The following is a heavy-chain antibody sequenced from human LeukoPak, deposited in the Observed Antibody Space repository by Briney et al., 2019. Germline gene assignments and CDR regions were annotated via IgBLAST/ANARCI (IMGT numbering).Heavy chain of an antibody. Sequence: PGGSLRLSCAASGFTFSSYSMNWVRQAPGKGPEWVSSISSSSSYIYYADSVKGRFTISRDNAKNPLYLQMNSLRAEDTAVYYCARNFEYSSSRDYWGQGTLVTVSS. CDR1: GFTFSSYS. V-gene: IGHV3-21*01. J-gene: IGHJ4*02. D-gene: IGHD6-6*01. CDR3: ARNFEYSSSRDY. CDR2: ISSSSSYI.